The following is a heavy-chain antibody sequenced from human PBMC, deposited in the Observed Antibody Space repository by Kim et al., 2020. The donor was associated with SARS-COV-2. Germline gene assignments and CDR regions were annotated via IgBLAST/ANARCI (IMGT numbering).Heavy chain of an antibody. V-gene: IGHV1-18*01. Sequence: KLQGRVTMTTDTSTSPAYMELRSLRSDDTAVYYCARGGTYYDILSMGFDYWGQGTLVTVSS. J-gene: IGHJ4*02. CDR3: ARGGTYYDILSMGFDY. D-gene: IGHD3-9*01.